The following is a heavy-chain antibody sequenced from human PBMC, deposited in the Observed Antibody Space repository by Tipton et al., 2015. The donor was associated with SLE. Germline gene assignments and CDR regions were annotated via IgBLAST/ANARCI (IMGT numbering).Heavy chain of an antibody. D-gene: IGHD6-13*01. CDR3: ARVRVAATIAHYFDY. V-gene: IGHV4-38-2*01. J-gene: IGHJ4*02. CDR1: DHSIISGFF. Sequence: TLSLTCVVSDHSIISGFFWAWIRQSPGKGLEWIGSIYNSGTTYYNPSLKSRVTMSVDTSQNQFSLKVTSVTAADTAIYYCARVRVAATIAHYFDYWGPGTRVTVSS. CDR2: IYNSGTT.